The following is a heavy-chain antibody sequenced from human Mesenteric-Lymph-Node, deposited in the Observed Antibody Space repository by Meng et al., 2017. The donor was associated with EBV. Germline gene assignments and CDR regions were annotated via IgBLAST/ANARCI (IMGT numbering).Heavy chain of an antibody. CDR3: ASRGYSDGWTFDS. CDR2: IHDSGSI. V-gene: IGHV4-30-4*08. D-gene: IGHD5-18*01. J-gene: IGHJ4*02. CDR1: GGSISSGGYY. Sequence: QVQLQESGPGLVKPSQTLSLTCTVSGGSISSGGYYWSWIRQHPGKGLEWIGYIHDSGSIYYNPSLKSRVTISVDTSKNQFSLKLSSVTAADTAVYYCASRGYSDGWTFDSWGQGTLVTVSS.